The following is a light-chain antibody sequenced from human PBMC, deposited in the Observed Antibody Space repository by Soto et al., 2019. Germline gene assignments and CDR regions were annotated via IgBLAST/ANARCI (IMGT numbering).Light chain of an antibody. CDR1: QRGSSD. CDR3: QQYGNSPKT. J-gene: IGKJ1*01. V-gene: IGKV3-20*01. Sequence: ETVLTQSPGTLYLAPGDRATLSCRASQRGSSDLAWYQQKPGQAPRLLIYGASIRDTGIPDRFSGSGSGTGFTVIISRLETADFAVYHCQQYGNSPKTFGQGNNLEIK. CDR2: GAS.